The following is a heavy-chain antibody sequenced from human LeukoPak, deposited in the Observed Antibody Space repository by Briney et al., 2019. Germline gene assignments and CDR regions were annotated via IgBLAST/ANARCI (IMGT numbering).Heavy chain of an antibody. D-gene: IGHD3-3*01. CDR1: GFTFSSYG. Sequence: PGGSLRLSCAASGFTFSSYGMHWVRQAPGKGLEWVAFIRYDGSNKYYADSVKGRFTIPRDNSKNTLYLQMNSLRAEDTAVYYCAKDEVLRFLEWLSPGAFDIWGQGTMVTVSS. V-gene: IGHV3-30*02. J-gene: IGHJ3*02. CDR3: AKDEVLRFLEWLSPGAFDI. CDR2: IRYDGSNK.